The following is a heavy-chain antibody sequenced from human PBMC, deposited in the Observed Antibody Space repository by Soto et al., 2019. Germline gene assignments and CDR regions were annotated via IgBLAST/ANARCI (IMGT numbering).Heavy chain of an antibody. V-gene: IGHV3-23*01. CDR1: CFTFSSFA. D-gene: IGHD7-27*01. J-gene: IGHJ6*01. Sequence: GSLRLSCAASCFTFSSFAMSWFRQSPGKVLDWVSAISGSGGSTYSADSVKGRFTISRDNSKNTLYLQMSSLRAEDTAVYYCARGFSAGNRGGRWGMEVWGQGTTVNVSS. CDR2: ISGSGGST. CDR3: ARGFSAGNRGGRWGMEV.